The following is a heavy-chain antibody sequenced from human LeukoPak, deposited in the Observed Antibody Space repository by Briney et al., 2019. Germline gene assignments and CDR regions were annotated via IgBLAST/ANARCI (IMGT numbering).Heavy chain of an antibody. J-gene: IGHJ3*02. D-gene: IGHD6-19*01. CDR1: GGSISSNYYY. V-gene: IGHV4-39*07. CDR3: ASASGLNDAFDI. CDR2: IYYSGST. Sequence: SETLSLTCTVSGGSISSNYYYWGWIRQPPGKGLEWIENIYYSGSTYYTPSLRSRVTISIDTSKNQFSLKVKSVTAADTAVYYCASASGLNDAFDIWGQGTMVIVSS.